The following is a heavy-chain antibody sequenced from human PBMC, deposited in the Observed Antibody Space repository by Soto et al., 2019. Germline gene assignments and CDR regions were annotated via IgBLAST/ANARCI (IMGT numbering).Heavy chain of an antibody. CDR3: AKASTVYDSSGYYYFDY. J-gene: IGHJ4*02. D-gene: IGHD3-22*01. Sequence: GGSLRLSCAASGFTFSSYGMHWVRQAPGKGLEWVAGISYDGGNKYYADSVKGRFTISRDNSKNTLYLQMNSLRAEDTAVYYCAKASTVYDSSGYYYFDYWGQGTLVTVSS. CDR2: ISYDGGNK. V-gene: IGHV3-30*18. CDR1: GFTFSSYG.